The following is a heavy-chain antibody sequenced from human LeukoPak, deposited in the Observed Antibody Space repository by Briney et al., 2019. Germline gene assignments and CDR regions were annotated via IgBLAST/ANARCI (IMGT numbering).Heavy chain of an antibody. D-gene: IGHD4-17*01. V-gene: IGHV1-18*01. CDR1: GYTFTSYG. Sequence: ASVKVSCKASGYTFTSYGISWVRQAPGQGLEWMGWISAYNGNTNYAQKFQGRVTITRNTSISTAYMELSSLRSDDTAVYYCARDRTTVPTWDPTSYNWFDPWGQGTLVTVSS. CDR3: ARDRTTVPTWDPTSYNWFDP. CDR2: ISAYNGNT. J-gene: IGHJ5*02.